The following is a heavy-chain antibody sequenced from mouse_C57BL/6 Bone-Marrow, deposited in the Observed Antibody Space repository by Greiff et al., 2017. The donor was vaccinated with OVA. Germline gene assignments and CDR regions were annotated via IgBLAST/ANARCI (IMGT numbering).Heavy chain of an antibody. Sequence: VKLQQSGAELARPGASVKLSCKASGYTFTSYGISWVKQRTGQGLEWIGEIYPRSGNTYYNEKFKGKATLTADKSSSTAYMELRSLTSEDSAVYFCARSGRSYGYYFDYWGQGTTLTVSS. CDR2: IYPRSGNT. J-gene: IGHJ2*01. CDR1: GYTFTSYG. V-gene: IGHV1-81*01. CDR3: ARSGRSYGYYFDY. D-gene: IGHD1-1*01.